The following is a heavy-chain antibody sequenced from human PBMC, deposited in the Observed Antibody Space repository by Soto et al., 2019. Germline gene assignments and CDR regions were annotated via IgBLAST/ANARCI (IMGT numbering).Heavy chain of an antibody. Sequence: GASVKVSCKASGYTFTSYYMHWVRQAPGQGLEWMGIINPSGGSTSYAQKFQGRVTMTRDTSTSTVYMELSSLRSEDTAVYYCARGGWDYDILTGLDYWGQGTLVTVSS. J-gene: IGHJ4*02. CDR1: GYTFTSYY. V-gene: IGHV1-46*01. CDR3: ARGGWDYDILTGLDY. CDR2: INPSGGST. D-gene: IGHD3-9*01.